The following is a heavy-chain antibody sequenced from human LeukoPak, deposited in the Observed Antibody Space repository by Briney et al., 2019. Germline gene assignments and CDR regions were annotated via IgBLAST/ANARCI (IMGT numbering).Heavy chain of an antibody. J-gene: IGHJ3*02. D-gene: IGHD6-19*01. CDR2: ISRSGNSI. Sequence: GGSLRLSCAASGFTFTTYWMTWVRQAPGKGLEWVSYISRSGNSIFYTDSVKGRFTISRDDAKNSLYLQMNSLRAEDTAVYYCATYSSGFRDAFDIWGQGAMVTVSS. CDR1: GFTFTTYW. V-gene: IGHV3-48*03. CDR3: ATYSSGFRDAFDI.